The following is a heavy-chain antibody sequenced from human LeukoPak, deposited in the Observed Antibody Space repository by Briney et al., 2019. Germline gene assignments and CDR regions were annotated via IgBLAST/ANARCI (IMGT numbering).Heavy chain of an antibody. J-gene: IGHJ4*02. D-gene: IGHD3-22*01. CDR2: ISGSGGST. CDR1: GFTFSSYA. V-gene: IGHV3-23*01. CDR3: AKDGSYYYDSSGYYGN. Sequence: GGSLRLSCAASGFTFSSYAMSWVRQAPGKGLEWVSAISGSGGSTYYADSVKGRFTISRDNSKNTLYLQMNSLRAEDTAVYYCAKDGSYYYDSSGYYGNWGQGTLVTVSS.